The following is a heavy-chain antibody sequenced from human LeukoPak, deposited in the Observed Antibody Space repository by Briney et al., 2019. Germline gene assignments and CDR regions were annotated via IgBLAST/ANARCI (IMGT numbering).Heavy chain of an antibody. J-gene: IGHJ6*02. Sequence: SETLSLTCTVSGGSISNYYWSWIRQPPGKGLEWIGYIYSSGSTNYNPSLKSRVTMSVDTSKNQFSLKLSTVTAADTAVYYCARASRDGYNLYYYYYGMDVWGQGTTVTVSS. CDR1: GGSISNYY. V-gene: IGHV4-59*01. CDR3: ARASRDGYNLYYYYYGMDV. CDR2: IYSSGST. D-gene: IGHD5-24*01.